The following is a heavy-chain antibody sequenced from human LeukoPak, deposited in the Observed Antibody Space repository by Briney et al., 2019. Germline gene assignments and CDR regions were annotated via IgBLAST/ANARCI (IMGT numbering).Heavy chain of an antibody. D-gene: IGHD3-9*01. Sequence: SQTLSLTCTVSGGSISSGDYYWSWIRQPPGKGLEWIGYIYYSGSTYYNPSLKSRVTISVDTSKNQFSLKLSSVTAADTAVYYCARGLMYYDILTGYYSGYWFDPWGQGTLVTASS. CDR3: ARGLMYYDILTGYYSGYWFDP. CDR1: GGSISSGDYY. J-gene: IGHJ5*02. CDR2: IYYSGST. V-gene: IGHV4-30-4*01.